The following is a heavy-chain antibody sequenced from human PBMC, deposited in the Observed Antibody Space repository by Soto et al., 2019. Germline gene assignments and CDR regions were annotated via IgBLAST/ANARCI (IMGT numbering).Heavy chain of an antibody. CDR2: ISAYNGNT. J-gene: IGHJ4*02. Sequence: ASVKVSCKASGGTFSSYAISWVRQAPGQGLEWMGWISAYNGNTNYAQKLQGRVTMTTDTSTSTAYMELRSLRSDDTAVYYCARDRSPVGYSYGRPPFDYWGQGTLVTVSS. D-gene: IGHD5-18*01. CDR3: ARDRSPVGYSYGRPPFDY. V-gene: IGHV1-18*01. CDR1: GGTFSSYA.